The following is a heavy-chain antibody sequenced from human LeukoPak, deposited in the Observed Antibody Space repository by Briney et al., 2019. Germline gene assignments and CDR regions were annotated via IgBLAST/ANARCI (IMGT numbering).Heavy chain of an antibody. V-gene: IGHV6-1*01. CDR3: SRESCDIEEYNWFDP. D-gene: IGHD2-15*01. CDR1: GDSVSSNSAA. J-gene: IGHJ5*02. CDR2: TYYRSKWYN. Sequence: SQTLSLTCAISGDSVSSNSAAWNWIRQSPSRGLEWLGRTYYRSKWYNDYAVSVKSRIAVNPDTSKNQFSLQLNSVTPEDTAVYFCSRESCDIEEYNWFDPWGQGTLVTVSS.